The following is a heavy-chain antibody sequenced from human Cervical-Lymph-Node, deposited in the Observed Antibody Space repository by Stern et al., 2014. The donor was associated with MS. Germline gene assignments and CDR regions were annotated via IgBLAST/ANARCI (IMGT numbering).Heavy chain of an antibody. CDR1: GFTLSGFW. D-gene: IGHD1-26*01. Sequence: EVQLVESGGGLVQPGGALRLSCVASGFTLSGFWMSWVRQAQGKGLEWVANIKRDGSEKYYVDSVKRRFTISRDNAKNSLYLQMNNLRGDDTAVYYCGRGGSGSYFRVDYWGQGTLVTVSS. J-gene: IGHJ4*02. CDR3: GRGGSGSYFRVDY. V-gene: IGHV3-7*01. CDR2: IKRDGSEK.